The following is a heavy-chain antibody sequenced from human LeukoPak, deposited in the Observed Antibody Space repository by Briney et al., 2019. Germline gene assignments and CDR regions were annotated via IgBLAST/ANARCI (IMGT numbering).Heavy chain of an antibody. CDR2: INPNSGGT. D-gene: IGHD2-21*02. CDR1: GYTFTGYY. J-gene: IGHJ3*02. Sequence: ASVKVSCKASGYTFTGYYMHWVRQAPGQGLEWMGLINPNSGGTNYAQKFQGWVTMTRDTSASTAYMELSSLRSEDTAVYYCAREEAYCRGDCQGDAFDIWGQGTMVTVSS. V-gene: IGHV1-2*04. CDR3: AREEAYCRGDCQGDAFDI.